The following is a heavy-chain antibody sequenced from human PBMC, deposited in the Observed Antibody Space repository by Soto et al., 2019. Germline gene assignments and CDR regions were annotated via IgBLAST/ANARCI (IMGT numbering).Heavy chain of an antibody. CDR2: LNPQSGGT. D-gene: IGHD2-15*01. CDR1: GYTFTGNY. Sequence: ASVKVSCKXSGYTFTGNYIHWVRQAPGQGLEWMGWLNPQSGGTNYAQKFQGRVTMTRDTSISTAYMELTRLTSEDTAVYFCARSVVMVVVAPVSVLDYWAQGTLVTVSS. V-gene: IGHV1-2*02. CDR3: ARSVVMVVVAPVSVLDY. J-gene: IGHJ4*02.